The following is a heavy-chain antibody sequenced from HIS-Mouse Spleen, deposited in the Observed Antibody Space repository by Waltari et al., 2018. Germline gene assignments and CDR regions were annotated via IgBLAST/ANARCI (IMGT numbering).Heavy chain of an antibody. D-gene: IGHD6-13*01. CDR1: GGSISSSSYS. CDR2: IYYSGST. CDR3: AREIPYSSSWYDWYFDL. Sequence: QLQLQESGPGLVKHSETLSLTCTVSGGSISSSSYSWGWIRQPPGKGLEWIGSIYYSGSTYYNPSLKSRVTISVDTSKNQFSLKLSSVTAADTAVYYCAREIPYSSSWYDWYFDLWGRGTLVTVSS. J-gene: IGHJ2*01. V-gene: IGHV4-39*07.